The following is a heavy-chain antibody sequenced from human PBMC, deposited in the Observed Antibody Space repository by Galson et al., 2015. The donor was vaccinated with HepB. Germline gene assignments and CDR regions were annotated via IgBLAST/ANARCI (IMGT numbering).Heavy chain of an antibody. J-gene: IGHJ4*02. Sequence: SLRLSCAASGFTFGDYAMSWVRQAPGKGLEWVGFIRSKAYGGTTEYAASVKGRFTISRDDSKSIAYLQMNSLKTEDTAVYYCTRDRIVGATRDDYWGQGTLVTVSS. CDR2: IRSKAYGGTT. V-gene: IGHV3-49*04. D-gene: IGHD1-26*01. CDR1: GFTFGDYA. CDR3: TRDRIVGATRDDY.